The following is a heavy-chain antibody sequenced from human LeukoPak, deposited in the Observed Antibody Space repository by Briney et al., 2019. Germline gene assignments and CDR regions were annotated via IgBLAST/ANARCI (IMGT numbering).Heavy chain of an antibody. CDR2: IYYSGST. CDR3: ARGGGYSGYDWYDY. CDR1: GDSISSYY. J-gene: IGHJ4*02. Sequence: PSETLSLTCTVSGDSISSYYWSWIRQPPGKGLEWIGYIYYSGSTNYNPSLKSRVTISVDTSKNQFSLKLSSVTAADTAVYYCARGGGYSGYDWYDYWGQGTLVTVSS. D-gene: IGHD5-12*01. V-gene: IGHV4-59*08.